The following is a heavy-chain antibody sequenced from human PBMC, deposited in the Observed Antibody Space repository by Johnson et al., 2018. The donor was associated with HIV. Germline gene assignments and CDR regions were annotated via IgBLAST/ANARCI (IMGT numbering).Heavy chain of an antibody. CDR2: IWSDGSNK. D-gene: IGHD1-1*01. V-gene: IGHV3-30*19. CDR3: AREGNWNPTYGFDV. Sequence: QVQLVESGGGVVQPGRSVRLSCAASGFIFSSYGMHWVRQAPGKGLEWVAVIWSDGSNKYYADSVKGRFIISRDDSKDTLHLHMNSLRPEDTAVYFCAREGNWNPTYGFDVWGQGTIATVSS. CDR1: GFIFSSYG. J-gene: IGHJ3*01.